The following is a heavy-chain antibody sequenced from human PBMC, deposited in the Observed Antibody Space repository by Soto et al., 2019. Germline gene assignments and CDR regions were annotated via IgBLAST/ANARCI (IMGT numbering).Heavy chain of an antibody. CDR3: AKDYEFAAGTHFDH. CDR1: GFTFSPYA. CDR2: ISGSGGST. J-gene: IGHJ4*02. V-gene: IGHV3-23*01. Sequence: GSLRLSCAASGFTFSPYAMSWVRQAPGKGLEWVSDISGSGGSTYYADSVKGRFTISRDNSKSTLYLQMNSLRAEDTAVYYCAKDYEFAAGTHFDHWGQGTLVTVSS. D-gene: IGHD6-13*01.